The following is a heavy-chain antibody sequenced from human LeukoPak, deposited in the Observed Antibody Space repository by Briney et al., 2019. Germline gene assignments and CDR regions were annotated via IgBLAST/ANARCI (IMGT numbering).Heavy chain of an antibody. D-gene: IGHD3-10*01. V-gene: IGHV1-18*01. CDR1: GYTFTSYG. CDR2: ISAYNGNT. J-gene: IGHJ4*02. Sequence: ASVKVSCKASGYTFTSYGISWVRQAPGQGLEWMGWISAYNGNTNYAQKLQGRVTMTTDTSTSTAYMELRSLRSDDTAVYYCARPRFSVTMVRGGTVYFDYWGQGTLVTVSS. CDR3: ARPRFSVTMVRGGTVYFDY.